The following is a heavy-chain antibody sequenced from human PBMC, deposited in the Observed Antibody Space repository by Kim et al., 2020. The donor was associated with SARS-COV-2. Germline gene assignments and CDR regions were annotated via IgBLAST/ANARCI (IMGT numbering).Heavy chain of an antibody. D-gene: IGHD2-2*01. CDR1: GFTFSSYE. Sequence: GGSLRLSCAASGFTFSSYEMNWVRQAPGKGLEWVSYISSSGSTIYYADSVKGRFTISRDNAKNSLYLQMNSLRAEDTAVYYCATEVVPAAFFSDYGMDVWGQGTTVTVSS. CDR3: ATEVVPAAFFSDYGMDV. V-gene: IGHV3-48*03. CDR2: ISSSGSTI. J-gene: IGHJ6*02.